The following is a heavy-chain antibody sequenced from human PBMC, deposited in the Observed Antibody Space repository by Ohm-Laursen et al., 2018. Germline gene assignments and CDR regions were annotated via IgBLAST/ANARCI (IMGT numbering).Heavy chain of an antibody. J-gene: IGHJ4*02. CDR2: ISGPGETT. CDR3: AKDKVIVVPTPSYYFDY. V-gene: IGHV3-23*01. Sequence: SLRLSCTASEITLSNYAMHWVRQAPGKGPEWVSHISGPGETTDYSDSVKGRFTVSRDNSKNTLYLQMNSLRAEDTAVYYCAKDKVIVVPTPSYYFDYWGQGTLVTASS. CDR1: EITLSNYA. D-gene: IGHD2-2*01.